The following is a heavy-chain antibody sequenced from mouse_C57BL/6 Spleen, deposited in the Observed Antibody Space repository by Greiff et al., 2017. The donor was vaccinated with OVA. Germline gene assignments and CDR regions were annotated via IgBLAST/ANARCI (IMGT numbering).Heavy chain of an antibody. V-gene: IGHV5-17*01. CDR2: ISSGSSTI. Sequence: EVQLVESGGGLVKPGGSLKLSCAASGFTFSDYGMHWVRQAPEKGLEWVAYISSGSSTIYYADTVKGRFTISRDNAKNTLFLQMTSLRSEDTAMYYCARDSNYEGTWFAYWGQGTLVTVSA. J-gene: IGHJ3*01. CDR1: GFTFSDYG. CDR3: ARDSNYEGTWFAY. D-gene: IGHD2-5*01.